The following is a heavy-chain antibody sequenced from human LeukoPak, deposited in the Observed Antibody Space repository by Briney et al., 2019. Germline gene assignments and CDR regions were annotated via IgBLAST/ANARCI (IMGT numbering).Heavy chain of an antibody. V-gene: IGHV3-23*01. J-gene: IGHJ6*03. Sequence: GGTLRLSCAASGFTFSSYGMSWVRQAPGKGLEWVSAISGSGGSTYYADSVKGRFTISRDNSKNTLYLQMGSLRAEDMAVYYCARGLGSRGYYYYMDVWGKGTTVTVSS. CDR3: ARGLGSRGYYYYMDV. CDR1: GFTFSSYG. D-gene: IGHD4-17*01. CDR2: ISGSGGST.